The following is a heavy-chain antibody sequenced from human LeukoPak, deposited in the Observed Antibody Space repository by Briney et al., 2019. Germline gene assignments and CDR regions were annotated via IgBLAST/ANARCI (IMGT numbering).Heavy chain of an antibody. Sequence: PGGSLRLSCAASGFTFSSYEMNWVRQAPGKGLEWVSYISSSGSTIYYADSVKGRFTISRGNAKNSLYLQMNSLRAEDTAVYYCARDLYGSGSYYSPGAFDYWGQGTLVTVSS. CDR1: GFTFSSYE. J-gene: IGHJ4*02. V-gene: IGHV3-48*03. CDR2: ISSSGSTI. D-gene: IGHD3-10*01. CDR3: ARDLYGSGSYYSPGAFDY.